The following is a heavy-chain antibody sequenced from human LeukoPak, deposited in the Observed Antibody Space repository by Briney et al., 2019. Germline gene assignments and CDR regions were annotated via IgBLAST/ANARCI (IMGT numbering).Heavy chain of an antibody. V-gene: IGHV4-30-2*01. CDR2: IYHSGST. J-gene: IGHJ3*02. Sequence: SQTLSLTCTVSGGSISSGGYYWSWIRQPPGKGLEWIGYIYHSGSTYYNPSLKSRVTISVDRSKNQFSLKLSSVTAADTAVYYCARDINDAFDIWGQGTMVTVSS. D-gene: IGHD3-10*01. CDR1: GGSISSGGYY. CDR3: ARDINDAFDI.